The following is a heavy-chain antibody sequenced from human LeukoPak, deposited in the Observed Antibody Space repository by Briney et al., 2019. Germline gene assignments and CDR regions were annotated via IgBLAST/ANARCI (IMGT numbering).Heavy chain of an antibody. D-gene: IGHD3-3*01. CDR2: INPSGGST. Sequence: ASVKVSCKASGYTFTSYYMHWVRQAPGQGLEWMGIINPSGGSTSYAQKFRGRVTMTRDTSTSTVYMELSSLRSEDTAVYYCARDLGVAKDYYYMDVWGKGTTVTVSS. CDR1: GYTFTSYY. J-gene: IGHJ6*03. CDR3: ARDLGVAKDYYYMDV. V-gene: IGHV1-46*01.